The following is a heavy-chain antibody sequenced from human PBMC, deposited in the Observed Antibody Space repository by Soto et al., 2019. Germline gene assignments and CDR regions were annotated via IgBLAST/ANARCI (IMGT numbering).Heavy chain of an antibody. CDR2: IYYSGST. Sequence: PSETLSLTCTVSGGSISSGGYYWSWIRQHPGKGLEWIGYIYYSGSTYYNPSLKSRVTISVDTSKNQFSLKLSSVTAADTAVYYCASADPSDSRNYYYYYGMDVWGQGTTVTVSS. D-gene: IGHD6-13*01. V-gene: IGHV4-31*03. CDR1: GGSISSGGYY. CDR3: ASADPSDSRNYYYYYGMDV. J-gene: IGHJ6*02.